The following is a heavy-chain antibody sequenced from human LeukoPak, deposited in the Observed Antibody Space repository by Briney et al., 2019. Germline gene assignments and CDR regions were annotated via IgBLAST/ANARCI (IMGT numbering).Heavy chain of an antibody. CDR1: GYTFTSYY. CDR2: INPSGGST. V-gene: IGHV1-46*01. J-gene: IGHJ4*02. CDR3: ARNTETAIPLPYYFDY. Sequence: ASVKVSCKASGYTFTSYYMHWVRQAPGQGLEWMGIINPSGGSTSYAQKFQGRVTMTRDTSTSTVYMDLSSLRSEDTAVYYCARNTETAIPLPYYFDYWGQGTLVTVSS. D-gene: IGHD2-21*02.